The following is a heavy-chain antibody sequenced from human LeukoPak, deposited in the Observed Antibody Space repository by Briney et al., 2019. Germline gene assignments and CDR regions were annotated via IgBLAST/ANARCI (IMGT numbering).Heavy chain of an antibody. CDR1: GFTFSNFG. Sequence: TGGSLRLSCTASGFTFSNFGMNWVRQAPGKGLEWVSDITNNGADIHYADSVKGRFTISRDNSRNTLFLQMDSLSADDTAIYYCAKYRGPHRIPDSWGQGTLVTVS. J-gene: IGHJ4*02. V-gene: IGHV3-23*01. D-gene: IGHD1-26*01. CDR3: AKYRGPHRIPDS. CDR2: ITNNGADI.